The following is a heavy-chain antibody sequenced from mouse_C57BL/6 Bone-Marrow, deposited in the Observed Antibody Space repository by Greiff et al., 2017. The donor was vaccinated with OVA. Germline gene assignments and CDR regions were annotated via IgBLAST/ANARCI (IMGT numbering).Heavy chain of an antibody. J-gene: IGHJ3*01. CDR2: IWSGGST. CDR1: GFSLTSYG. Sequence: QVQLQQSGPGLVQPSQSLSITCTVSGFSLTSYGVHWVRQSPGKGLEWLGVIWSGGSTDYNAAFISRLSISKDNSKSQVFFKMNSLQADDTAIYYCGVSEGFAYWGQGTLVTVSA. V-gene: IGHV2-2*01. CDR3: GVSEGFAY.